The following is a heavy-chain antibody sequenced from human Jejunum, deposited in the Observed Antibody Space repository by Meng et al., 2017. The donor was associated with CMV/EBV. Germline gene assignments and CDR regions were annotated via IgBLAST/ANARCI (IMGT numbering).Heavy chain of an antibody. J-gene: IGHJ3*01. CDR1: GYSFPKYG. D-gene: IGHD3-10*01. V-gene: IGHV1-18*01. CDR2: ISGGSGYT. CDR3: ARAIYVNRGGNDAFDV. Sequence: GYSFPKYGVGWVRQAPGQGLEWMGWISGGSGYTNYAQKVQGRVTMTTDTSTSTMYMELRSLRSDDTAVYYCARAIYVNRGGNDAFDVWGQGTMVTVSS.